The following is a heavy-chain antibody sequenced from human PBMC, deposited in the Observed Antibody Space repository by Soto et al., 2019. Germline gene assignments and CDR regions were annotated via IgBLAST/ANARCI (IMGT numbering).Heavy chain of an antibody. Sequence: GGSMRLSCTASGFTFSRHAMTWVRQAPGKGLEWVSGLSDSGGSIYYADSVKGRFTISRDNSMNTLYLQMNTLRAEDTAIYYCAKVSSSWYAGFFDLWGQGTLVTVSS. CDR1: GFTFSRHA. CDR2: LSDSGGSI. J-gene: IGHJ4*02. D-gene: IGHD6-13*01. CDR3: AKVSSSWYAGFFDL. V-gene: IGHV3-23*01.